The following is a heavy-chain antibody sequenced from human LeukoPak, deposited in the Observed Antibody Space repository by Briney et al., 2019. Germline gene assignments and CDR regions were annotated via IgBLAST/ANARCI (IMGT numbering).Heavy chain of an antibody. J-gene: IGHJ4*02. V-gene: IGHV3-23*01. CDR2: ISGSAHKI. D-gene: IGHD5-18*01. Sequence: GSLRLSCGASGNTFSNYAVSWVRQAPEKGLDWVSVISGSAHKIRYADSVKGRFTISRDNSENIVYLQMNNLRVEDTAVYYCAGRPTGYSSGYIHWGQGTLVTVSS. CDR1: GNTFSNYA. CDR3: AGRPTGYSSGYIH.